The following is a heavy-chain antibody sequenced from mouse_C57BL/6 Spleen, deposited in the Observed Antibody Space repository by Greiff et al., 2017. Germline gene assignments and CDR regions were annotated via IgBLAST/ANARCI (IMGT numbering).Heavy chain of an antibody. CDR1: GFTFSDYG. D-gene: IGHD1-1*01. CDR2: ISSGSSTI. CDR3: ARRGGSSYLYFDY. V-gene: IGHV5-17*01. Sequence: EVHLVESGGGLVKPGGSLKLSCAASGFTFSDYGMHWVRQAPEKGLEWVAYISSGSSTIYYADTVKGRFTISRDNAKNTLFLQMTSLRSEDTAMSYCARRGGSSYLYFDYWGQGTTLTVSS. J-gene: IGHJ2*01.